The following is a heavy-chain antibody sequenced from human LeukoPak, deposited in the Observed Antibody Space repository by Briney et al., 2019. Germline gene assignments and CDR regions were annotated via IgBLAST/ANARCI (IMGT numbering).Heavy chain of an antibody. D-gene: IGHD3-22*01. CDR3: ARSSYYYDSSGYRSYYYGMDV. J-gene: IGHJ6*02. Sequence: PSETLSLTCTVSGGSISSYYWSWIRQPPGKGLEWIGYIYYSGSTNYNPSLESRVTISVDTSKNQFSLKLSSVTAADTAVYYCARSSYYYDSSGYRSYYYGMDVWGQGTTVTVSS. V-gene: IGHV4-59*08. CDR1: GGSISSYY. CDR2: IYYSGST.